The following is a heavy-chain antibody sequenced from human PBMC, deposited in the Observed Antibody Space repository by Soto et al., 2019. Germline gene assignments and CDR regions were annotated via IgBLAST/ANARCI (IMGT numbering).Heavy chain of an antibody. CDR2: IIPILGIA. CDR1: GGTFSSYT. Sequence: QVQLVQSGAEVKKPGSSVKVSCKASGGTFSSYTISWVRQAPGHGLEWMGSIIPILGIANYAQKFQGRVTITADKSTSTADMELSSLRSEDTAVYYCARDLGYCSSTSCLDAFDIWGQGTMVTVSS. V-gene: IGHV1-69*08. J-gene: IGHJ3*02. D-gene: IGHD2-2*01. CDR3: ARDLGYCSSTSCLDAFDI.